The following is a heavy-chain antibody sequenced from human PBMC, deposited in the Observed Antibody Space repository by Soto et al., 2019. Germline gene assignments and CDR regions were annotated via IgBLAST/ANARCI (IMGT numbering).Heavy chain of an antibody. V-gene: IGHV4-30-2*01. CDR1: GGSISSGAYS. CDR3: ARSREFDY. J-gene: IGHJ4*02. CDR2: LYHGGAT. Sequence: SETLSLTCAVSGGSISSGAYSWSWIRQPPGKGLEWIGYLYHGGATYSNPSLKNRVTISGDWSKNQFSLSLRSLTAADTAVYYCARSREFDYWSQGTLVTVSS.